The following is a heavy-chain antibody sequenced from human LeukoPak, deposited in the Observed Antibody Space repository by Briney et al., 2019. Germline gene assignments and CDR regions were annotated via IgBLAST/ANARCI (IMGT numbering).Heavy chain of an antibody. J-gene: IGHJ4*02. V-gene: IGHV3-30*04. D-gene: IGHD5-24*01. CDR3: AIDVGDVYTRPFDY. CDR1: GFFFTGYV. CDR2: VSLDGTNK. Sequence: GGSLRLSCAGSGFFFTGYVMHWVRQAPGKGLEWVALVSLDGTNKFYADSVRGRFPVSRDDSKNTMYLQMNSLRSDDTAVYYCAIDVGDVYTRPFDYWGQGTLVTVSS.